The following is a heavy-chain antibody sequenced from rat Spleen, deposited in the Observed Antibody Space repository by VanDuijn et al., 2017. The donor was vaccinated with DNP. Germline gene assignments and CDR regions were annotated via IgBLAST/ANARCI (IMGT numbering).Heavy chain of an antibody. CDR2: INTDGGST. D-gene: IGHD1-1*01. V-gene: IGHV5-58*01. Sequence: EVQLVETGGGLVQPGRSLKLSCVASGFTFSSYWMYWIRQAPGKGLEWVASINTDGGSTYYPDSVKGRFTISRDSAENTVYLQMNSLRSEDTATYYCAKVLQWYYYAMDAWGQGTSVTVSS. CDR1: GFTFSSYW. J-gene: IGHJ4*01. CDR3: AKVLQWYYYAMDA.